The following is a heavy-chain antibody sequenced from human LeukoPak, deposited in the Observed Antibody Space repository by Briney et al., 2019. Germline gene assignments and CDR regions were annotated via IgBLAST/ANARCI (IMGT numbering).Heavy chain of an antibody. D-gene: IGHD6-13*01. J-gene: IGHJ4*02. CDR2: VSYDGINK. CDR3: AKDLGSSWYRFDY. CDR1: GFTFSDYA. Sequence: GGSLRLSCAASGFTFSDYAMHWVRQAPGKGLEWVAVVSYDGINKFYADSVKGRFTISRDNSKNTLYLQMNSLRAEDTAVYYCAKDLGSSWYRFDYWGQGTLVTVSS. V-gene: IGHV3-30-3*01.